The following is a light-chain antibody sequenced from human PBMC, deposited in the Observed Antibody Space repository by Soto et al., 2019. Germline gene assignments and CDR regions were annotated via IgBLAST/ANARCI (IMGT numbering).Light chain of an antibody. CDR1: SSNVGSHF. CDR3: AAWDDSLNGPV. Sequence: QSVLTQPPSASGTPGQSLTMSCSGSSSNVGSHFVYWYQHLPGTAPKLLIYRDAQRPSGVPARFSGSKSGTSASLAISGLQSEDEADYYCAAWDDSLNGPVFGGGTKLTVL. CDR2: RDA. V-gene: IGLV1-44*01. J-gene: IGLJ3*02.